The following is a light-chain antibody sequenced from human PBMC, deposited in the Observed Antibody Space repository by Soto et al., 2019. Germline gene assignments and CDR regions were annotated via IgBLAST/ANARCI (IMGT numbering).Light chain of an antibody. J-gene: IGKJ1*01. V-gene: IGKV1-17*01. CDR1: QGIRNE. CDR2: AAS. CDR3: LQHYGYPWT. Sequence: DIQMTQSPSSLSASVGDRVTITCRASQGIRNELGWYQQKPGKAPKRLIYAASSLQSGVPSRFSGSGSGTEFPLTLSSLQPEDFATYYCLQHYGYPWTFGQGTKVEIK.